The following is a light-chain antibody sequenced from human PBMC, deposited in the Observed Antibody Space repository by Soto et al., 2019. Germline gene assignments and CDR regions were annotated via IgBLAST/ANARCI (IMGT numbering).Light chain of an antibody. CDR3: QQLNSYPLT. J-gene: IGKJ4*01. CDR2: AAS. V-gene: IGKV1-9*01. Sequence: EIHLTPAPSSLSASGGDRGAITCRASQGITSYLVWYQQKPGKAPKLLIYAASTLQSGVPSRFSGSGSGTDFTLTISSLQPEDFATYYCQQLNSYPLTFGGGTQVDIK. CDR1: QGITSY.